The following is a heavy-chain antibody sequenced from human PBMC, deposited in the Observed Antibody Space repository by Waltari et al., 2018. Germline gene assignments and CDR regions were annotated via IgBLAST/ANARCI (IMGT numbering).Heavy chain of an antibody. CDR3: ARGSPYSGSQLRYFDL. V-gene: IGHV4-34*01. Sequence: QVQLQQWGAGLLKPSETLSLTCAVYGGSFSGYYWSWIRQPPGKGLEWIGEINHSGSTNYNPSLKSRVTISVDTSKNQFSLKLSSVTAADTAVYYCARGSPYSGSQLRYFDLWGRGTLVTVSS. J-gene: IGHJ2*01. CDR1: GGSFSGYY. CDR2: INHSGST. D-gene: IGHD1-26*01.